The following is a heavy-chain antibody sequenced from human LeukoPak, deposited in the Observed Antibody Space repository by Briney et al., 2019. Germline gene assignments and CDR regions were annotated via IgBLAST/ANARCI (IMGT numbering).Heavy chain of an antibody. CDR3: ARHAVVGLVVAATVG. Sequence: GESLKISGKCSGYSFTSYWISWVRQMPGKGLEWMGRIDPSDSYTNYSPSFQGHVTISADKSISTAYLQWSSLKASDTAMYYCARHAVVGLVVAATVGWGQGTMVTVSS. CDR1: GYSFTSYW. V-gene: IGHV5-10-1*01. J-gene: IGHJ3*01. CDR2: IDPSDSYT. D-gene: IGHD2-15*01.